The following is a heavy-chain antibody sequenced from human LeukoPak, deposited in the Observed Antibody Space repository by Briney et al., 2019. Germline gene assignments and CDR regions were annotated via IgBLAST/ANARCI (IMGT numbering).Heavy chain of an antibody. CDR2: IYYRGTT. CDR1: GDSIYSYY. V-gene: IGHV4-59*08. CDR3: ARHNYGDYFPALSLDY. J-gene: IGHJ4*02. Sequence: SETLSLTCTVSGDSIYSYYWSWIRQPPGKGLEWIGYIYYRGTTSYNPFLKSRVTISVDTSKNQFSLKLNSVTAADTAVYYCARHNYGDYFPALSLDYWGQGTLVTVSS. D-gene: IGHD4-17*01.